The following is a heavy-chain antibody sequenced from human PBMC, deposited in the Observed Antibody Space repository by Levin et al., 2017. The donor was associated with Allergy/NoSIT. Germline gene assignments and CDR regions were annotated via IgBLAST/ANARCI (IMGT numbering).Heavy chain of an antibody. J-gene: IGHJ4*02. CDR2: ISGSGGST. CDR1: GFTFSSYA. Sequence: SCAASGFTFSSYAMSWVRQAPGKGLEWVSAISGSGGSTYYADSVKGRFTISRDNSKNTLYLQMNSLRAEDTAVYYCAKDQNKGLRSSSSQAFDYWGQGTLVTVSS. D-gene: IGHD6-6*01. V-gene: IGHV3-23*01. CDR3: AKDQNKGLRSSSSQAFDY.